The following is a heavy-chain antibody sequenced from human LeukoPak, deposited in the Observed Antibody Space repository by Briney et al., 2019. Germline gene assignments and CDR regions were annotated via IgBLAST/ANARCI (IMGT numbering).Heavy chain of an antibody. V-gene: IGHV4-34*01. CDR1: GGSFSGYH. J-gene: IGHJ4*02. D-gene: IGHD1-26*01. CDR3: ARGPEWELPNDY. Sequence: SETLSLTCAVYGGSFSGYHWSWIRQPSGKGLEWIGEINHSGSTNYNPSLKSRVTISVDTSKNQFSLKLSSVTAADTAVYYCARGPEWELPNDYWGQGTLVTVSS. CDR2: INHSGST.